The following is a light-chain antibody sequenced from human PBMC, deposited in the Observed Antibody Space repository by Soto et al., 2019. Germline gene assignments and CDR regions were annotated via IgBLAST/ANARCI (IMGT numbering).Light chain of an antibody. CDR1: QFIYTY. V-gene: IGKV3-11*01. CDR2: EAS. Sequence: EIVLTQSPATLSLSPGERATLSCRASQFIYTYVAWYQHRPGQGPRLLIYEASKRATGIPARFSGSGSGTDFTLTISSLEPEDFGIYYCQQRHTWPTTFGGGAKVEI. CDR3: QQRHTWPTT. J-gene: IGKJ4*01.